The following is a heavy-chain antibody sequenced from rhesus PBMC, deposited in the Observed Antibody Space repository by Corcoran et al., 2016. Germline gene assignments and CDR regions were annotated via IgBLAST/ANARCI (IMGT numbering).Heavy chain of an antibody. CDR1: GASISGGYS. J-gene: IGHJ5-1*01. D-gene: IGHD2-21*01. V-gene: IGHV4S7*01. CDR3: ARTVYGSGFNRFDV. Sequence: QVQLQESGPGLVKPSEPLSLPFAVSGASISGGYSWGWIRQHPGTGLEWIGNIYRKSESTYYNPSLKSRFTISKDTSKNQFSLKLSSVTAADTAVYDCARTVYGSGFNRFDVWGPGVLVTVSS. CDR2: IYRKSEST.